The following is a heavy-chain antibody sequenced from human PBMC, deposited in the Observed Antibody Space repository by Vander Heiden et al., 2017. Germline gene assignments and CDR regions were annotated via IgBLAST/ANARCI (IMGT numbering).Heavy chain of an antibody. CDR1: CFPFVEYA. V-gene: IGHV3-9*01. J-gene: IGHJ4*02. Sequence: EVQLVESGGGWVQPVRSLRLTCAASCFPFVEYAMHWVRQARGKGLEWIGGNRWKSSSIGDANSVKGRFTISRDNAKNALYLQMNSLRAEDTALYYCAKDIRKQLGRGYFDYWGQGTLVTVSS. CDR2: NRWKSSSI. CDR3: AKDIRKQLGRGYFDY. D-gene: IGHD6-6*01.